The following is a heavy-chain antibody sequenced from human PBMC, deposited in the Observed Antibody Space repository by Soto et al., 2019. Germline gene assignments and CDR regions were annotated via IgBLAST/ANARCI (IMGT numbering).Heavy chain of an antibody. CDR2: ISGSGGGT. D-gene: IGHD2-8*01. J-gene: IGHJ6*02. CDR3: AKLVSRDSVLSAPDV. CDR1: GFTFSSYA. V-gene: IGHV3-23*01. Sequence: GGSLRLSCAASGFTFSSYAMSWVRQAPGKGLEWVSAISGSGGGTYYADSVKGRFTISRDNSKNTLYLQMNSLRAEDTAVYYCAKLVSRDSVLSAPDVWGQGTTVTVSS.